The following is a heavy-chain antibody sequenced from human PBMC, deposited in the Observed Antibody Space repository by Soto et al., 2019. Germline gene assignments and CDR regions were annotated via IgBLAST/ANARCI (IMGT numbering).Heavy chain of an antibody. J-gene: IGHJ4*02. CDR3: AKDLYYGDDTTSGDY. V-gene: IGHV3-74*01. Sequence: GGSLRLSCAASGFTFSSYWMHWVRQVPGKGLVWVSRINNDGSTTTYADSVKGRFTISRDNSKNTLYLQMNSLRAEDTAVYYCAKDLYYGDDTTSGDYWGQGTLVTVSS. CDR1: GFTFSSYW. CDR2: INNDGSTT. D-gene: IGHD4-17*01.